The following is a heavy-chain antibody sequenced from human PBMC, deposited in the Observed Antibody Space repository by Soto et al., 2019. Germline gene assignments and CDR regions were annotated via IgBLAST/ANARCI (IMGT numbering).Heavy chain of an antibody. J-gene: IGHJ4*02. CDR1: GFTFSDYY. V-gene: IGHV3-11*01. D-gene: IGHD2-2*01. Sequence: PGGSLRLSCAASGFTFSDYYMSWIRQAPGKGLEWVSYISSSGSTIYYADSVKGRFTISRDNAKNSLYLQMNSLRAEDTAVYYCASAMKVVPAAEGFDYWGQGTLVTVSS. CDR2: ISSSGSTI. CDR3: ASAMKVVPAAEGFDY.